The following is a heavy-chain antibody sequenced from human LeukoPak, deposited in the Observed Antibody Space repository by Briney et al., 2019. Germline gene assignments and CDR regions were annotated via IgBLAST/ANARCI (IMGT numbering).Heavy chain of an antibody. J-gene: IGHJ3*02. Sequence: GGSLRLSCAASGFTFSSYTMNWVRQAPGKGLEWVSAISASGAGTYYADSVKGRFTISRDNSKNTLYLQMNSLRAEDTAVYYCARDLWCGADCYGTFDIWGQGTMVSVSS. D-gene: IGHD2-21*02. CDR3: ARDLWCGADCYGTFDI. V-gene: IGHV3-23*01. CDR1: GFTFSSYT. CDR2: ISASGAGT.